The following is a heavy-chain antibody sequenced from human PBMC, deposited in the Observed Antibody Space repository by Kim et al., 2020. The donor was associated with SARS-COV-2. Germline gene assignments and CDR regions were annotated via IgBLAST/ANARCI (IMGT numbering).Heavy chain of an antibody. J-gene: IGHJ4*02. V-gene: IGHV3-21*01. D-gene: IGHD6-13*01. CDR3: AREGRIAAAGTNPY. Sequence: DSVKGRFTISRDNAKNSLYLQMNSLRAEDTAVYYCAREGRIAAAGTNPYWGQGTLVTVSS.